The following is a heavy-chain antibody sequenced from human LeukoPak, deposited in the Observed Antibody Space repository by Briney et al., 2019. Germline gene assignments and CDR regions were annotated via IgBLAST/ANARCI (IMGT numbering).Heavy chain of an antibody. CDR3: ARSSADYDSWSGYPLLFDY. J-gene: IGHJ4*02. CDR2: IYYSGST. V-gene: IGHV4-30-4*08. CDR1: GGSISSGDYY. D-gene: IGHD3-3*01. Sequence: PSETLSLTCTVSGGSISSGDYYWSWIRQPPGKGLEWIGDIYYSGSTYYNPSLKSRVTISVDTSKNQFSLKLSSVTAADTAVYYCARSSADYDSWSGYPLLFDYWGQGTLVTVSS.